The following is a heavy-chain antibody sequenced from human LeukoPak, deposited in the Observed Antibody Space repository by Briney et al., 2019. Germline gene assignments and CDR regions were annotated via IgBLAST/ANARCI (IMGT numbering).Heavy chain of an antibody. CDR2: ISGSGGST. J-gene: IGHJ4*02. Sequence: GGSLRLSCAASGFTFSSYAMSWVRQAPGKGLEWVSGISGSGGSTYYADSVKGRFTISRDNSKNTLYLQMNSLRAEDTAVYYCAKEGIYYYDSSVYYSQYWGQGTLVTVSS. CDR1: GFTFSSYA. V-gene: IGHV3-23*01. D-gene: IGHD3-22*01. CDR3: AKEGIYYYDSSVYYSQY.